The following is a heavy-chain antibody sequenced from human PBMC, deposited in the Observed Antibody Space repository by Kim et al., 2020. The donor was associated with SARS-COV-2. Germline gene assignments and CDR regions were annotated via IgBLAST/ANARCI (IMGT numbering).Heavy chain of an antibody. Sequence: GGSLRLSCAASGFTFSGSPLHWVRQASGKGLEWVGRIRSKANSYATGYAASVKGRFTISRYDSKNTAYLEMSGMKTEDTALYYCTRIPATALAFWDAFDIWGQGTMVTASS. D-gene: IGHD3-3*02. CDR2: IRSKANSYAT. CDR3: TRIPATALAFWDAFDI. CDR1: GFTFSGSP. V-gene: IGHV3-73*01. J-gene: IGHJ3*02.